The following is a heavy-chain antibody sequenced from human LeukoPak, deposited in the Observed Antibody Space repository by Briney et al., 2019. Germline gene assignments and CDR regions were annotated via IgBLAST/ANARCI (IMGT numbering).Heavy chain of an antibody. Sequence: PGGSLRLSCAASGFTFSSFAMHWLRQAPGKGLEWVAVISYDGSNKYYTDSVKGRFTISKDNSNSTLYLQMNSLRDEDTAVYYCARDHISGGWRNFFDYWGQGTLVTVSS. CDR1: GFTFSSFA. J-gene: IGHJ4*02. V-gene: IGHV3-30-3*01. CDR3: ARDHISGGWRNFFDY. D-gene: IGHD4-23*01. CDR2: ISYDGSNK.